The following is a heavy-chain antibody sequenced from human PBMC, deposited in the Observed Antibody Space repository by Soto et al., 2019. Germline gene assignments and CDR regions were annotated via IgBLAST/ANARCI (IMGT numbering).Heavy chain of an antibody. D-gene: IGHD6-19*01. Sequence: QVQLVQSGAEVKKPGSSVKVSCKASGGTFSSYAISWVRQAPGQGLEWMGGIIPIFGTANYAQKFQGRVTTTADESTSTAYRELSSLRSEDTAVYYCAFAGYTGGGYGVYWGQGSLVSVPS. CDR2: IIPIFGTA. J-gene: IGHJ4*02. CDR3: AFAGYTGGGYGVY. V-gene: IGHV1-69*01. CDR1: GGTFSSYA.